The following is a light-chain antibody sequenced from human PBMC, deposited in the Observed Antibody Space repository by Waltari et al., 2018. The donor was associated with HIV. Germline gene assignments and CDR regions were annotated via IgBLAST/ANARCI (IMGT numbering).Light chain of an antibody. Sequence: EIVMTKSPATLSVSPGERASLSCRATQSVSSNLGWYQRKSGQAPSLLISGASTRATGIPARFSGSGSGTEFTLTISSLQSEDFAVYYCQQYSNWPLTFGPGTKVDI. CDR2: GAS. V-gene: IGKV3-15*01. CDR3: QQYSNWPLT. CDR1: QSVSSN. J-gene: IGKJ3*01.